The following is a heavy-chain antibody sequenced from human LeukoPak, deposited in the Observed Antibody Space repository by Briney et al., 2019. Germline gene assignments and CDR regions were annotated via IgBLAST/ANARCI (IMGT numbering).Heavy chain of an antibody. CDR1: GGTFSSYA. Sequence: GASVKVSCKASGGTFSSYAISWVRLAPGQGLEWMGGIIPIFGTANYAQKFQGRVTITTDESTSTAYMELSSLRSEDTAVYYCAREGPSTTGRDWGQGTLVTVSS. CDR3: AREGPSTTGRD. J-gene: IGHJ4*02. D-gene: IGHD1-1*01. CDR2: IIPIFGTA. V-gene: IGHV1-69*05.